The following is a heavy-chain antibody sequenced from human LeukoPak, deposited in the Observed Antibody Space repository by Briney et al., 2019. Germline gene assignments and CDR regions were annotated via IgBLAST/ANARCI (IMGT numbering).Heavy chain of an antibody. J-gene: IGHJ6*02. V-gene: IGHV4-30-2*01. CDR2: IYHSGST. D-gene: IGHD5-18*01. CDR3: ARVRGDSYGHSYGMDV. Sequence: SETLSLTCAVSGGSISSGGYSWSWIRQPPGKGLEWIGYIYHSGSTYYNPSLKSRVTISVDTSKNQFSLKLSSVTAADTAVYYCARVRGDSYGHSYGMDVWGQGTTVTVSS. CDR1: GGSISSGGYS.